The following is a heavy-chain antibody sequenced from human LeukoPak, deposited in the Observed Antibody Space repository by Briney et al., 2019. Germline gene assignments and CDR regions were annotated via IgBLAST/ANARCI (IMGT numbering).Heavy chain of an antibody. Sequence: PGGFLRLSCAASGFTFSTYWMHWVRQTPGKGLVWVSRINPDGSSTAYADSVKGRFTISRDNARNTLDLQLNSLGAEDTAVYYCARVSSLWSFDYWGQGTLVTVSS. CDR2: INPDGSST. J-gene: IGHJ4*02. D-gene: IGHD3-10*01. CDR3: ARVSSLWSFDY. V-gene: IGHV3-74*01. CDR1: GFTFSTYW.